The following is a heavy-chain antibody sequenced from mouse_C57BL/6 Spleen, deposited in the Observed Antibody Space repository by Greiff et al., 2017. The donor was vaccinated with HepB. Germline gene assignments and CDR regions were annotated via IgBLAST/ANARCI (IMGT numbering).Heavy chain of an antibody. CDR1: GFTFSDYG. J-gene: IGHJ2*01. Sequence: EVKLMESGGGLVQPGGSLKLSCAASGFTFSDYGMAWVRQAPRKGPEWVAFISNLAYSIYYADTVTGRFTISRENAKNTLYLEMSSLRSEDTAMYYCARRWDYGPFDYWGQGTTLTVSS. V-gene: IGHV5-15*04. CDR2: ISNLAYSI. D-gene: IGHD1-1*01. CDR3: ARRWDYGPFDY.